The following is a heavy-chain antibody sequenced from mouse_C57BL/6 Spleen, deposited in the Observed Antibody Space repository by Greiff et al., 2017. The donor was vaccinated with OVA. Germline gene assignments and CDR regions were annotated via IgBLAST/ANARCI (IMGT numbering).Heavy chain of an antibody. Sequence: QVQLQQPGAELVMPGASVKLSCKASGYTFTSYWMHWVKQRPGQGLEWIGEIDPSDSYTNYNQKFKGKSTLTVDKSSSTAYMQLSSLTSEDSAVYYCAREGSTGTYDYWGQGTTLTVSS. CDR3: AREGSTGTYDY. V-gene: IGHV1-69*01. CDR1: GYTFTSYW. CDR2: IDPSDSYT. J-gene: IGHJ2*01. D-gene: IGHD4-1*01.